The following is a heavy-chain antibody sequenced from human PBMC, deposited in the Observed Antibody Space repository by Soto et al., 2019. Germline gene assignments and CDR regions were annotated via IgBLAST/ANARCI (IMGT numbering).Heavy chain of an antibody. J-gene: IGHJ5*02. D-gene: IGHD3-3*01. Sequence: EVQLVESGGGLVQPGGSLRLSCAASGFAFSSYDMNWVRQAPGKGLEWVSHISSSGSGGSTYYADSVKGRFTISRDNSKNTLYLQMNSLRAEDTAVYYCAKDLWGVVIRGGGSWFDPWGQGTLVTVSS. CDR3: AKDLWGVVIRGGGSWFDP. V-gene: IGHV3-23*04. CDR2: ISSSGSGGST. CDR1: GFAFSSYD.